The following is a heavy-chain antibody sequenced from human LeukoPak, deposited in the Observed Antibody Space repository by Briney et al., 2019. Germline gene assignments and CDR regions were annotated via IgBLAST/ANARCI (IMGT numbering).Heavy chain of an antibody. D-gene: IGHD2-15*01. V-gene: IGHV3-23*01. J-gene: IGHJ4*02. Sequence: GGSLRLSCAASGFTFSSYAMNWVRQAPGKGLGWGSVICGSSSSTHYVDSVKGRFTISRDNSKNTLYLQMNSLRAEDTAIYYCAKGSGGSCHSATDYWGQGTLVTVSS. CDR3: AKGSGGSCHSATDY. CDR2: ICGSSSST. CDR1: GFTFSSYA.